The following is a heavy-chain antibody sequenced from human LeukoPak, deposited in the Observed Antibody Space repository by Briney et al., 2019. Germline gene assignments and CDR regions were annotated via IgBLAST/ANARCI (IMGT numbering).Heavy chain of an antibody. CDR1: GDSVSSNNAA. D-gene: IGHD6-13*01. Sequence: SQTLSLTCAISGDSVSSNNAAWNWIRQSPSRGLEWLGRTYHRSTWYDDYVVSVRSRLTITPDISKNQVSLQLNSVTPEDTAVYYCTREVAGTGGFDYWGQGTLVIVSS. CDR3: TREVAGTGGFDY. CDR2: TYHRSTWYD. J-gene: IGHJ4*02. V-gene: IGHV6-1*01.